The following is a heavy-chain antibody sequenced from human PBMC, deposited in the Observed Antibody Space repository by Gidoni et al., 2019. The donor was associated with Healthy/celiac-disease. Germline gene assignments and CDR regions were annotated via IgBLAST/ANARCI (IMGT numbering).Heavy chain of an antibody. J-gene: IGHJ4*02. Sequence: EMQLVESGGCLVKLGGSLRLSCAASGFTFSSDSMNWVRQAPGKGLEWVSAIRSSSSYIYYADSVKGRFTISRDNAKNSLYLQMNSLRAEDTAVYYCARAIDYGGNYFDYWGQGTLVTVSS. CDR2: IRSSSSYI. CDR3: ARAIDYGGNYFDY. D-gene: IGHD4-17*01. V-gene: IGHV3-21*01. CDR1: GFTFSSDS.